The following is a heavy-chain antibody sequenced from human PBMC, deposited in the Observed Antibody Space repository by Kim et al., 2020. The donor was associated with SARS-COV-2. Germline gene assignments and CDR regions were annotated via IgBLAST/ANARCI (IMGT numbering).Heavy chain of an antibody. V-gene: IGHV3-30*04. Sequence: GGSLRLSCAASGFTFSSYAMHWVRQAPGKGLEWVAVISYDGSNKYYADSVKGRFTISRDNSKNTLYLQMNSLRAEDTAVYYCARDTGYYYDSSGYSGLFDYWGQGTLVTVSS. CDR3: ARDTGYYYDSSGYSGLFDY. D-gene: IGHD3-22*01. J-gene: IGHJ4*02. CDR2: ISYDGSNK. CDR1: GFTFSSYA.